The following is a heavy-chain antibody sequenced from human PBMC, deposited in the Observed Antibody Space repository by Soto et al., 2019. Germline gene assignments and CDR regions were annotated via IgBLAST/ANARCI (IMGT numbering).Heavy chain of an antibody. J-gene: IGHJ4*02. D-gene: IGHD6-19*01. CDR2: ISSTSTYT. CDR1: GFTFRSYA. V-gene: IGHV3-21*01. CDR3: ARDLALGGNY. Sequence: GGSLRLSCAASGFTFRSYAMNRVRQTQEKGLEWVSSISSTSTYTHYADSVKGRFTISRDNANNSLFLQMNSLRAEDTAIYYCARDLALGGNYWGQGALVTVSS.